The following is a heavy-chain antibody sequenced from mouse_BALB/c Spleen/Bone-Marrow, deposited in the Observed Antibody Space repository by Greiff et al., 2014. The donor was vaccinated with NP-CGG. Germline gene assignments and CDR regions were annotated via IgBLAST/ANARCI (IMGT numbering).Heavy chain of an antibody. V-gene: IGHV1-4*01. CDR3: ARRWDYEGYFDY. D-gene: IGHD2-4*01. J-gene: IGHJ2*01. CDR1: GYSFTSYT. Sequence: VQLQQSGAELARPGASVKMSCKASGYSFTSYTMHWVKQRPGQGLEWIGYINPSSGYTNYNQKFKDKATLTADKSSSTAYMQLSSLTSEDSAVYYCARRWDYEGYFDYWGQGTTLTVSS. CDR2: INPSSGYT.